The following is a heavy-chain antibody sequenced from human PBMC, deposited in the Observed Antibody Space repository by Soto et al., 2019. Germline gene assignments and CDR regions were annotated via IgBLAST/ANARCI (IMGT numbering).Heavy chain of an antibody. J-gene: IGHJ3*02. CDR2: IIPIFGTA. CDR3: ARSITMIVVVISAFDI. V-gene: IGHV1-69*05. CDR1: GGTFSSYA. Sequence: QVQLVQSGAEVKKPGSSVKVSCKASGGTFSSYAISWVRQAPGQGLEWMGGIIPIFGTANYAQKFQGRVTITXXEXTXXDDMELSSLRSEDTAVYYCARSITMIVVVISAFDIWGQGTMVTVSS. D-gene: IGHD3-22*01.